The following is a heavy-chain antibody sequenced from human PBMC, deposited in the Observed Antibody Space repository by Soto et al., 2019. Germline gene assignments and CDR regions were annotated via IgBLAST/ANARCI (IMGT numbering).Heavy chain of an antibody. Sequence: QVQLVESGGGLVKPGGSLRLACAASGFSFGDSYMSWVRQAPGKGLEWLSYISGGSSYTNYADSVKGRFTISRDNAKRSLYLEMNSLRVDDTAVYYCAETIVAASGYYFDHWGQGNLVTVSS. CDR3: AETIVAASGYYFDH. D-gene: IGHD2-21*01. CDR1: GFSFGDSY. CDR2: ISGGSSYT. V-gene: IGHV3-11*06. J-gene: IGHJ4*02.